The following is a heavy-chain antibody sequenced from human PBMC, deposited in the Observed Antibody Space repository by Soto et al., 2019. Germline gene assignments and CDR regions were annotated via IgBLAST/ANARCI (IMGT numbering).Heavy chain of an antibody. Sequence: GGSLRLSCAASGFTFSSYAMSWVRQAPGKGLEWVSAISGSGGSTYYADSVKGRFTISRDNSKNTLYLQMNSLRAEDTAVYYCAKDYGGDCSSTSCYGGYYFDYWGQGTLVTVSS. V-gene: IGHV3-23*01. CDR2: ISGSGGST. CDR1: GFTFSSYA. D-gene: IGHD2-2*01. J-gene: IGHJ4*02. CDR3: AKDYGGDCSSTSCYGGYYFDY.